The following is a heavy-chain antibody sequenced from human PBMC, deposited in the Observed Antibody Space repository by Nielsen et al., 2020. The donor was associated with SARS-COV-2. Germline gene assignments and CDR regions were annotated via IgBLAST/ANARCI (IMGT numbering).Heavy chain of an antibody. CDR1: GFTFSSYW. Sequence: GESLKISCAASGFTFSSYWMSWVRQAPGKGLEWVANIKQGGSEKYYVDSVKGRFTISRDNAKNSLYLQMNSLRAEDTAVYYCATLAVAGTPNDYWGQGTLVTVSS. CDR2: IKQGGSEK. D-gene: IGHD6-19*01. J-gene: IGHJ4*02. CDR3: ATLAVAGTPNDY. V-gene: IGHV3-7*03.